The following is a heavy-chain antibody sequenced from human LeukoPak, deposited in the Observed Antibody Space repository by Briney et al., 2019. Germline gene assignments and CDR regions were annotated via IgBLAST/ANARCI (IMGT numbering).Heavy chain of an antibody. CDR2: IKQDGSER. CDR1: GFTFSTYW. J-gene: IGHJ6*02. Sequence: GGSLRLSCAASGFTFSTYWMSWVRQAPGKGLEWVANIKQDGSERYYVDSVKGRFTISRDNAKNTLYLQMNSLRAEDTAVYYCATGQGHGMDVWGQGTTVTVSS. V-gene: IGHV3-7*01. CDR3: ATGQGHGMDV.